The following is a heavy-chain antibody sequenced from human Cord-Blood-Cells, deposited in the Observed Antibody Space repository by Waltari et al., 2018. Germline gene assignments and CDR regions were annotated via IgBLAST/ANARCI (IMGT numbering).Heavy chain of an antibody. Sequence: QVQLVQSGAAVKKPVASGKVSCKVSGYTLTDFSMHWVRQAHGKGLEWMGGFDPEDGETIYAEKFQGRVTMTEDTSTDTAYMELSSLRSEDTAVYYCATPNSGYDPDAFDIWGQGTMVTVSS. CDR3: ATPNSGYDPDAFDI. CDR1: GYTLTDFS. J-gene: IGHJ3*02. V-gene: IGHV1-24*01. D-gene: IGHD5-12*01. CDR2: FDPEDGET.